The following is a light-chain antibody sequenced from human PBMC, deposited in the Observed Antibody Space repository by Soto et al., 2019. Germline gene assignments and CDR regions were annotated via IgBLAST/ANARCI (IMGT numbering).Light chain of an antibody. CDR2: AAS. CDR3: PQYNRYSTFGTET. V-gene: IGKV1-39*01. J-gene: IGKJ1*01. CDR1: QSISSY. Sequence: DIQMTQSPSSLSASVGDRVTITCRASQSISSYLNWYQQKPGKAPKLLIYAASSLQSGVPSRFSGSGSGTDFTINITSTQLADFANYDRPQYNRYSTFGTETVGQGTKV.